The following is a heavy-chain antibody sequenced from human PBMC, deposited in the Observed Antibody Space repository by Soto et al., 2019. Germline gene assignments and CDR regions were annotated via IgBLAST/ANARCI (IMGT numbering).Heavy chain of an antibody. CDR1: SGSIDTTNW. V-gene: IGHV4-4*02. J-gene: IGHJ6*02. D-gene: IGHD2-8*01. Sequence: QVQLQESGPGLVKPSGTLSLTCAVSSGSIDTTNWWSWVRQPPGKGLEWIGELFHSGKTYYNPSLACRVTISVDTSKNQFPLNLRSVTAADTAVYSCARRTWGMDVWGQGTTVTVSS. CDR3: ARRTWGMDV. CDR2: LFHSGKT.